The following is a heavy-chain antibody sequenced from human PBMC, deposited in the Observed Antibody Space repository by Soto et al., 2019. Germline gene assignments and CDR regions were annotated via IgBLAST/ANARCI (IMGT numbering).Heavy chain of an antibody. CDR1: GFTFSNHG. CDR3: AKDGDVAAAGYYFDY. D-gene: IGHD6-13*01. CDR2: ISCGGTDK. Sequence: GGSLRLSCAASGFTFSNHGMHWVRLAPGKGLEWVAVISCGGTDKYHADSVKGRFTISRDNSKNTLYLQMNSLRVEDTAIYYCAKDGDVAAAGYYFDYWGQGTLVTVSS. J-gene: IGHJ4*02. V-gene: IGHV3-30*18.